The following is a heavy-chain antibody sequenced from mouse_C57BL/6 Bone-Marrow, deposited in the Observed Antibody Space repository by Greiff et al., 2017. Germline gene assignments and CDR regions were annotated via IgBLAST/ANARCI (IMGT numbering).Heavy chain of an antibody. D-gene: IGHD1-1*01. CDR1: GYAFSSSW. V-gene: IGHV1-82*01. J-gene: IGHJ1*03. CDR2: IYPGDGAP. CDR3: APWGTTGVHRYFDV. Sequence: QVQLQQSGPELVKPGASVKISCKASGYAFSSSWMNWVKQRPGKGLEWIGRIYPGDGAPNYNGKFKGKATLTAAKSSSTAYMQLSSLTSEDSAVYFYAPWGTTGVHRYFDVWGTGTTVTVSS.